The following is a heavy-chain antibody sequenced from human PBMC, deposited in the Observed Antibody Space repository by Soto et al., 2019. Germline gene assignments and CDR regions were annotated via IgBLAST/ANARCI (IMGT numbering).Heavy chain of an antibody. J-gene: IGHJ4*02. V-gene: IGHV1-69*01. D-gene: IGHD5-18*01. CDR2: LVPQFGTP. Sequence: QVQLVQSGAEVKKPGSSVKVSCLASRGTFNRYAINWVRQAPGHGLEWLGALVPQFGTPNYAQKFQDSVTIVADASTNTTSMELRGLTSDDTAVYYCARQNRDTPMVPFDVWGQGTLVTVSS. CDR1: RGTFNRYA. CDR3: ARQNRDTPMVPFDV.